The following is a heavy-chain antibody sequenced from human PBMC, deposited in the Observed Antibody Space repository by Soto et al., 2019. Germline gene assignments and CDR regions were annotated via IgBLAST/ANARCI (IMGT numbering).Heavy chain of an antibody. Sequence: QVQLVQSGAEVKKPGSSVKVSCKASGGTFSSYAISWVRQAPGQGLEWMGGIIPIFGTADYAQKFQGRVTMTADESTSTAYMELSTLRSEDTAVYYCASHGGSSPDGRYYYGMDVWGQGTTVTVSS. CDR2: IIPIFGTA. D-gene: IGHD1-26*01. CDR3: ASHGGSSPDGRYYYGMDV. CDR1: GGTFSSYA. V-gene: IGHV1-69*12. J-gene: IGHJ6*02.